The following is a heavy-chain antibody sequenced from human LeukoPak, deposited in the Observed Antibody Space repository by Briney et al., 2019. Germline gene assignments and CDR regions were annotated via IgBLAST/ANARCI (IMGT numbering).Heavy chain of an antibody. CDR2: INPNSGGT. J-gene: IGHJ5*02. CDR1: GYTFTGYY. D-gene: IGHD4-17*01. Sequence: ASVKVSCKASGYTFTGYYMHWVRQAPGQGLEWMGWINPNSGGTNYAQKFQGWVTMTRDTSISTAYMELSRLRSDDTAVYYCARGKDYYGAYVNWFDPWGQGTLVTVSS. CDR3: ARGKDYYGAYVNWFDP. V-gene: IGHV1-2*04.